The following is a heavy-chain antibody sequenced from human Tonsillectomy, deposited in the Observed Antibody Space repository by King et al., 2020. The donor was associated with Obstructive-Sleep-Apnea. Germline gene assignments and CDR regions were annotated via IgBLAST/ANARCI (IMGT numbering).Heavy chain of an antibody. CDR1: GFTFSGYW. CDR3: AMGNWGSCNH. J-gene: IGHJ5*02. V-gene: IGHV3-74*01. D-gene: IGHD7-27*01. Sequence: VQLVESGGGLVQPGGSLRLSCAASGFTFSGYWMHWVRQVPGKGLVWVSRINSDGSSTNYADSVKGRFTISRDNAKNPLYVQMNSLRAEDTAVYYCAMGNWGSCNHWGQGTLVTVSS. CDR2: INSDGSST.